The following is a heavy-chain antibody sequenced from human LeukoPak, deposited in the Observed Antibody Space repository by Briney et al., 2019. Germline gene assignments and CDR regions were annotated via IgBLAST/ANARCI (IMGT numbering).Heavy chain of an antibody. CDR2: ISSSGSTI. J-gene: IGHJ4*02. Sequence: GGSLRLSCAASGFTFSDYYMSWIRQAPVKGLEWVSYISSSGSTIYYADSVKGRFTISRDNAKNSLYLQMNSLRAEDTAVYYCARVNLPYDRSGYYHTLPYYFVYWGQGTLVTVSS. CDR1: GFTFSDYY. V-gene: IGHV3-11*01. CDR3: ARVNLPYDRSGYYHTLPYYFVY. D-gene: IGHD3-22*01.